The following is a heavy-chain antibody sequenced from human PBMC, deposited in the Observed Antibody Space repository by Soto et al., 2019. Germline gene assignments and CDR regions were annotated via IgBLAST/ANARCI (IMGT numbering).Heavy chain of an antibody. V-gene: IGHV3-23*01. CDR1: GFTFGSYA. D-gene: IGHD5-18*01. CDR3: AGPGYSSQDY. CDR2: ISGSGGST. J-gene: IGHJ4*02. Sequence: GGSLRLSCAASGFTFGSYAMSWVRQAPGKGLEWVSAISGSGGSTYYADSVKGRFTISRDNSKNTLYLQMNSLRAEDTAVYYCAGPGYSSQDYWGQGALVTVSS.